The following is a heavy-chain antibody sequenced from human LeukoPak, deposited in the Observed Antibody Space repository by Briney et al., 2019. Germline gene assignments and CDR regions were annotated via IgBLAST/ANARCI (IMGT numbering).Heavy chain of an antibody. D-gene: IGHD4-23*01. Sequence: SETLSLTCTVSGGSIGTYYWSWVGQSPGTGPEWIGYIYVTGTRYNPYLQSRVTMSVDTSKNQFSLRLSSVTAADTAVYYCANYGNNSMAYWGQGTLVTVSS. CDR3: ANYGNNSMAY. V-gene: IGHV4-4*09. CDR2: IYVTGT. CDR1: GGSIGTYY. J-gene: IGHJ4*02.